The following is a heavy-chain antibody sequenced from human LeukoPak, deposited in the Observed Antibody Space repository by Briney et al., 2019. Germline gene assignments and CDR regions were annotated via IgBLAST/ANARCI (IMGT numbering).Heavy chain of an antibody. V-gene: IGHV3-21*01. CDR1: GFTFSSYS. Sequence: GGSLRLSCAASGFTFSSYSMNWVRQAPGKGLEWVSSISSSSSYIYHADSVKGRFTISRDYAKNSLYLQMNSLRAEDTAVYYCARGGGLYYYDSSGYSVDYWGQGTLATVSS. J-gene: IGHJ4*02. CDR3: ARGGGLYYYDSSGYSVDY. D-gene: IGHD3-22*01. CDR2: ISSSSSYI.